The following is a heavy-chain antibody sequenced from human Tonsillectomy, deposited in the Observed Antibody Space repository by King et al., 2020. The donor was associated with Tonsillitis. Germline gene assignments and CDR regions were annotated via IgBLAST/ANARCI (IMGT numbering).Heavy chain of an antibody. CDR3: AKELGTYYYYYGMDV. CDR2: FSGSGGST. Sequence: VQLVESGGGLVQPGGSLRLSCAASGFTFSSNAMSWVRQAPGKGLEWVSDFSGSGGSTYYADSVRGRFTISRDNCKNTLYLQMNSLRAEDTAVDYCAKELGTYYYYYGMDVWGQGTTVTVSS. J-gene: IGHJ6*02. CDR1: GFTFSSNA. V-gene: IGHV3-23*04. D-gene: IGHD7-27*01.